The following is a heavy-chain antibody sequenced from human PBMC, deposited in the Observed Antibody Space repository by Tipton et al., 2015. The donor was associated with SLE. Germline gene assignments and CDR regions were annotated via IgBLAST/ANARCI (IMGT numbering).Heavy chain of an antibody. CDR2: IYYSGST. Sequence: TLSLTCTVSGGSISSSSYYWGWIRQPPGKGLEWIGYIYYSGSTNYNPSLKSRVTISVDTSKNQFSLKLSSVTAADTAVYYCVGGDPFFFDYWGQGTLVTVSS. D-gene: IGHD2-21*01. CDR3: VGGDPFFFDY. V-gene: IGHV4-61*05. CDR1: GGSISSSSYY. J-gene: IGHJ4*02.